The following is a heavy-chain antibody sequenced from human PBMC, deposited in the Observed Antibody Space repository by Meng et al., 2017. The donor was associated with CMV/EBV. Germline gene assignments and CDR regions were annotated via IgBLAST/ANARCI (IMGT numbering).Heavy chain of an antibody. Sequence: GGSLRLSCTASGFTFGDYAMSWVRQAPGKGLEWVGFIRSKAYGGTTEYAASVKGRFTISRDDSKSIAYPQMNSLKTEDTAVYYCTRDADRYCSSTSCVPFNYWGQGTLVTVSS. CDR2: IRSKAYGGTT. CDR3: TRDADRYCSSTSCVPFNY. J-gene: IGHJ4*02. CDR1: GFTFGDYA. D-gene: IGHD2-2*01. V-gene: IGHV3-49*04.